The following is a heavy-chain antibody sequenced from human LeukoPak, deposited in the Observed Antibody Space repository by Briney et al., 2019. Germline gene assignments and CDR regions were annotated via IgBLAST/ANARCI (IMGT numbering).Heavy chain of an antibody. Sequence: PSETLSLTCTVSGGSISSYYWSWIRQPAGKGPEWIGRIYTSRSTNYNPSLKSRVTMSVDTSKNQFSMNLTSVTAADTAVYFCARPGIAATGAFDCWGQGTLVTVSS. CDR2: IYTSRST. CDR3: ARPGIAATGAFDC. CDR1: GGSISSYY. V-gene: IGHV4-4*07. D-gene: IGHD6-13*01. J-gene: IGHJ4*02.